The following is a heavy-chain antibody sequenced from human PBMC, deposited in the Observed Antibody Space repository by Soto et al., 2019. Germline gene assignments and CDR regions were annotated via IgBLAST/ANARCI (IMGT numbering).Heavy chain of an antibody. D-gene: IGHD1-26*01. CDR2: INGGGDVI. Sequence: GGSLRLSCVASGFTFSDYYMTWIRQAPGKGPEWISYINGGGDVIAYADSVKGRFTISRDNARRSVYLQMNSLTVDDTAVYYCSRDPRIVDYWGQGTLVTVSS. CDR3: SRDPRIVDY. J-gene: IGHJ4*02. CDR1: GFTFSDYY. V-gene: IGHV3-11*01.